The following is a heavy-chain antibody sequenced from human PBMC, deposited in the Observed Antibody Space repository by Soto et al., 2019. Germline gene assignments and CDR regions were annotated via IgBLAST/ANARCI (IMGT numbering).Heavy chain of an antibody. CDR3: TTDPRHLWQIIGGYGASLDC. V-gene: IGHV3-15*07. Sequence: EVQLVESGGGLVKPGGSLRLSCAASGFTFSNAWMNWVRQAPGKGLEWVARIKSKTDGGTIDYAAPVKGRFTLSRDDSKNMLYLQMNSLKTEDTAVYYCTTDPRHLWQIIGGYGASLDCWGQGTLVTVSS. J-gene: IGHJ4*02. D-gene: IGHD5-18*01. CDR1: GFTFSNAW. CDR2: IKSKTDGGTI.